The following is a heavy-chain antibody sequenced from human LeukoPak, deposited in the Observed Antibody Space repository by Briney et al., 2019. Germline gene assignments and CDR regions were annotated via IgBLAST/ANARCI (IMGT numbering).Heavy chain of an antibody. CDR3: ATERQKYFDY. V-gene: IGHV3-43*01. Sequence: GGSLRLSCAASGFTFDDHTMHWVRQAPGKGLEWVSLITLDGGSTFYADSVRGRFTISRDNSRNSLFLQMNGLRTEDTALYYCATERQKYFDYWGQGTLVTVSS. CDR1: GFTFDDHT. CDR2: ITLDGGST. J-gene: IGHJ4*02.